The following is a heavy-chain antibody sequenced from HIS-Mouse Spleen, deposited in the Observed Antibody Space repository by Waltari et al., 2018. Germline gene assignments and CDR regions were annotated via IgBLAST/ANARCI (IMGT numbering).Heavy chain of an antibody. CDR3: ARGRYSSSWYYFDY. V-gene: IGHV1-2*02. Sequence: QVQLVQSGAEVKKPGASVKVSCKASGYTFTGYYMHWVRQAPGQGLEWMGWINPNIGGTNYAQKFQGRVTMTRDTSISTAYMELSRLRSDDTAVYYCARGRYSSSWYYFDYWGQGTLVTVSS. CDR1: GYTFTGYY. CDR2: INPNIGGT. D-gene: IGHD6-13*01. J-gene: IGHJ4*02.